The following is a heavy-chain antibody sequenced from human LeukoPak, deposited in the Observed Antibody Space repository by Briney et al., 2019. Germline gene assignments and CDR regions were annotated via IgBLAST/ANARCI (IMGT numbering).Heavy chain of an antibody. CDR1: GYSFISYG. J-gene: IGHJ4*02. D-gene: IGHD3-22*01. CDR3: ARVSELPVGIYFFDH. CDR2: IRTDSGNT. Sequence: ASVKVSCKASGYSFISYGIAWVRQAPGQGLEWMGWIRTDSGNTNYARRFQDRVSMTTDTSTSTAYMELRSLRSDDTAVYYCARVSELPVGIYFFDHWGQGTLATVSS. V-gene: IGHV1-18*01.